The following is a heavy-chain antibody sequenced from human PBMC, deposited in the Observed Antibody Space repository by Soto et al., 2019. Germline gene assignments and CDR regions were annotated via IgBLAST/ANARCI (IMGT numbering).Heavy chain of an antibody. J-gene: IGHJ5*02. D-gene: IGHD2-8*01. CDR3: ARRRGSNGWFDL. V-gene: IGHV1-8*01. CDR1: GYTFINYD. CDR2: MNPDSGNT. Sequence: GASVKVSCKASGYTFINYDINWVRQAPGQGLEWVGWMNPDSGNTGYAQNFQGRVTMTGNTSISSVYMELSGLTSEDTAVYYCARRRGSNGWFDLWGQGTLVTVSS.